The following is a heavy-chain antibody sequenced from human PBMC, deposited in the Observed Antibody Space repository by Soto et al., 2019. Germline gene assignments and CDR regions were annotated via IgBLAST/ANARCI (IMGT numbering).Heavy chain of an antibody. J-gene: IGHJ5*02. D-gene: IGHD2-2*01. CDR1: GDSISSYY. CDR2: IYYSGST. Sequence: PSETLSLTCPVSGDSISSYYWSWIRQPPGKGLEWIGYIYYSGSTKYNPYLKSRVTISVDTSKNQFSLKLSSVTAADTAVYYCARATCSSTSCYAWLVWFDPWGQGTLVTVSS. V-gene: IGHV4-59*01. CDR3: ARATCSSTSCYAWLVWFDP.